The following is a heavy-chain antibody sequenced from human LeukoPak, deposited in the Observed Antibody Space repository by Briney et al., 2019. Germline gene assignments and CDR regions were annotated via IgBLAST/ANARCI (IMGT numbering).Heavy chain of an antibody. CDR3: AKDRNDCGGDCYPYYFDY. V-gene: IGHV3-48*01. CDR2: ISDSGAM. Sequence: PGGSLRLSCAASGFTFSTYSMKWVRQAPGKGLEWVSYISDSGAMYYADSVRGRFTISRDNSKNTLYLQMNSLRAEDTAVHYCAKDRNDCGGDCYPYYFDYWGQGTLVTVSS. J-gene: IGHJ4*02. D-gene: IGHD2-21*02. CDR1: GFTFSTYS.